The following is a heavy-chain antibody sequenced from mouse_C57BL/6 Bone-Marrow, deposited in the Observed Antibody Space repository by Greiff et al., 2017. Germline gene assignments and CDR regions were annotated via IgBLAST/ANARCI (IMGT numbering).Heavy chain of an antibody. CDR2: IFWDDDK. Sequence: QVTLKVSGPGILQSSQTLSLTCSFSGFSLSTSGMGVSWIRQPSGKGLEWLAHIFWDDDKRYNPSLKSRLTISKDTSRNQVFLKLTSVDTADTATYFCARAGRGSYWYFDVWGTGTTVTVSS. D-gene: IGHD3-3*01. V-gene: IGHV8-12*01. CDR3: ARAGRGSYWYFDV. CDR1: GFSLSTSGMG. J-gene: IGHJ1*03.